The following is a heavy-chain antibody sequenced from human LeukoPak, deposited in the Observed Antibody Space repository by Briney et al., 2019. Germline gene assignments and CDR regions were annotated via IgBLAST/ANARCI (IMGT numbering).Heavy chain of an antibody. V-gene: IGHV3-30*02. Sequence: QAGGSLRLSCAASGFIFTSYGMHWVRQAPGKGLEWVAFIRYDGSIKFYADSVKGRFTISRDNSRNTLYLQMNSLRAEDTAVYYCAKTGYSVSAYYYYYMDVWGKGTTVTISS. CDR3: AKTGYSVSAYYYYYMDV. CDR1: GFIFTSYG. J-gene: IGHJ6*03. CDR2: IRYDGSIK. D-gene: IGHD3-9*01.